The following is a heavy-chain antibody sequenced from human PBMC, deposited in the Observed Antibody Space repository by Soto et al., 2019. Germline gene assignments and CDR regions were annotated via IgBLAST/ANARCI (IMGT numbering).Heavy chain of an antibody. D-gene: IGHD1-7*01. Sequence: SETLSLTCTVSGDSISSYYWTWIRQPPGKGLEWIGYTYYSGSTNYNPTLKSRVTISGDTSKNQFSLKLSSVTAADTAVYYCARRNFVDAFDIWGQGTMVTVSS. J-gene: IGHJ3*02. CDR2: TYYSGST. V-gene: IGHV4-59*01. CDR1: GDSISSYY. CDR3: ARRNFVDAFDI.